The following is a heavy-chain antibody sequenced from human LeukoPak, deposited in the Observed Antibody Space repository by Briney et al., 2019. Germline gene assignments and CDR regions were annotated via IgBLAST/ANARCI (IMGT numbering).Heavy chain of an antibody. J-gene: IGHJ5*01. CDR1: GFTFSNAW. CDR2: IKSKTDGGTT. CDR3: TTSPLYSSGWYDY. V-gene: IGHV3-15*01. Sequence: GGSLRLSCAASGFTFSNAWMSWVRQAPGKGLEWVGRIKSKTDGGTTDYAAPVKGRFTISRDDSKNTLYLQMNSLKTEDTAVYYCTTSPLYSSGWYDYWGQEPWSPSPQ. D-gene: IGHD6-19*01.